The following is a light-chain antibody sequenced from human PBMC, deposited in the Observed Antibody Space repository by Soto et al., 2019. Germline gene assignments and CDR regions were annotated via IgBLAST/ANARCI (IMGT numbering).Light chain of an antibody. Sequence: EVVMTQSPATLSVSPGERATLSCRASQTVSRNLAWYQQRPGQAPRLLIDDISSRATGVPARFSGSGSETDFTLTIRSLQSEDFAVDFCQQYNNWPSLGQGTRLELK. CDR3: QQYNNWPS. CDR1: QTVSRN. CDR2: DIS. V-gene: IGKV3-15*01. J-gene: IGKJ5*01.